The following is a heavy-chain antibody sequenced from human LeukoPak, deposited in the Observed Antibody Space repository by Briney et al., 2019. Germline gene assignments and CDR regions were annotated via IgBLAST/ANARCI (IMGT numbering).Heavy chain of an antibody. D-gene: IGHD3-3*01. CDR2: IYTSGST. CDR1: GGSISSYY. J-gene: IGHJ4*02. V-gene: IGHV4-4*07. CDR3: ARVSSDRFLEWLSIDY. Sequence: SETLSLTCTVSGGSISSYYWSWIRQPAGKGLEWIGRIYTSGSTNYNPSLKSRVTISVDTSKNQFSLKLSSVTAADTAVYYCARVSSDRFLEWLSIDYWGQGTLVTVSS.